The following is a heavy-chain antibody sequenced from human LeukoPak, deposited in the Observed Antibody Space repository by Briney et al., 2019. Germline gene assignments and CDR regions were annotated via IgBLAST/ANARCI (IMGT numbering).Heavy chain of an antibody. V-gene: IGHV3-23*01. J-gene: IGHJ4*02. CDR3: AEEEGIRHCSEGVCMEGYYFDY. CDR2: LSRGGETT. Sequence: PGGSLRLSRRGSGSNFNMFAMNWVRQAPGQGLEWVSGLSRGGETTNYADSVKGRFTISRDMSKNMVFLQMNSLRPEDTAVYYFAEEEGIRHCSEGVCMEGYYFDYWGQGSLVTVSS. D-gene: IGHD2-8*01. CDR1: GSNFNMFA.